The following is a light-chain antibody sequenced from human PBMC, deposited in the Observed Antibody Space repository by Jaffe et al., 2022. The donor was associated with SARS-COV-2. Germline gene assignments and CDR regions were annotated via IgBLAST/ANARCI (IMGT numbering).Light chain of an antibody. CDR2: DVT. J-gene: IGLJ2*01. V-gene: IGLV2-14*03. CDR3: VSYTVSNTML. CDR1: RSDVGYSQS. Sequence: QSALTQPASVSGSPGQSITISCTGTRSDVGYSQSVYWYQQFPGKAPKLIIHDVTDRPSGISDRFSGSKSGNTASLTISGLQAEDEADYYCVSYTVSNTMLFGGGTKLTVL.